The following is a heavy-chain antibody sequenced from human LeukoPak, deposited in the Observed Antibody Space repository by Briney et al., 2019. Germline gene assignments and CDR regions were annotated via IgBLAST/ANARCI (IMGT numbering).Heavy chain of an antibody. D-gene: IGHD1-26*01. V-gene: IGHV1-3*01. CDR3: AREGGSYYYFDY. J-gene: IGHJ4*02. Sequence: ASVKVSCKASGYTFTSYAMHWVRRAPGQRLEWMGWINAGNGDTKYSQKFQGRVTIARDTSASTAYMELSSLRSEDTAVYYCAREGGSYYYFDYWGQGTLVTVSS. CDR1: GYTFTSYA. CDR2: INAGNGDT.